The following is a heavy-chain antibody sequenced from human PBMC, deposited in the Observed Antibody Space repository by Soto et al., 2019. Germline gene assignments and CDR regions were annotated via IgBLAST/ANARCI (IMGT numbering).Heavy chain of an antibody. CDR2: IYPDDSEA. J-gene: IGHJ4*02. CDR3: VRLYDILTGYFPDY. V-gene: IGHV5-51*01. CDR1: GYSFINYW. D-gene: IGHD3-9*01. Sequence: PGESLKISCNGSGYSFINYWIGWVRQMPGKGLEWMGIIYPDDSEARYSPSFQGQVTVSADKSINTAYLQWSSLKASDTAMYYCVRLYDILTGYFPDYWGQGALVTVS.